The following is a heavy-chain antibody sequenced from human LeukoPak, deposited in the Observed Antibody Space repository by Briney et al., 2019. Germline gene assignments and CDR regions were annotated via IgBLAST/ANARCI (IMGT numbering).Heavy chain of an antibody. CDR3: ARQPRLDFDY. V-gene: IGHV4-39*01. Sequence: SETLSLTCTVSGGSLSSSSYYWGWLRQPPGKGREWIGSIYYSGSTYYNPSLKSRVTISVDTSKNQFSLKLSSVTAADTAVYYCARQPRLDFDYWGQGTLVTVSS. CDR2: IYYSGST. CDR1: GGSLSSSSYY. D-gene: IGHD3-9*01. J-gene: IGHJ4*02.